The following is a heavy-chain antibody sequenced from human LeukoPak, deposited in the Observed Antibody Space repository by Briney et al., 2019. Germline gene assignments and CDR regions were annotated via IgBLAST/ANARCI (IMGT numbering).Heavy chain of an antibody. J-gene: IGHJ4*02. D-gene: IGHD1-26*01. Sequence: GGSLRLSCAASGFTFSSYAMHWVRQAPGKGLEWVAVISYDGSNKYYADSVKGRFTISRDNSKNTLYLQMNSLRAEDTAVYYCAKDGYYSGSYYFDYWGQGTLVTVSS. CDR1: GFTFSSYA. V-gene: IGHV3-30-3*01. CDR2: ISYDGSNK. CDR3: AKDGYYSGSYYFDY.